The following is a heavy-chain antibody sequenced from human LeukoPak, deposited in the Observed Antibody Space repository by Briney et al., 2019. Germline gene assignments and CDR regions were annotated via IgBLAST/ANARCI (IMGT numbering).Heavy chain of an antibody. D-gene: IGHD4-17*01. J-gene: IGHJ4*02. CDR1: GFTFSSYA. CDR3: ARDLVTGYGDYEPPFAFDY. V-gene: IGHV3-30-3*01. CDR2: ISYDGSNK. Sequence: GGSLRLSCAASGFTFSSYAMHWVRQAPGKGLEWVAVISYDGSNKYYADSVKGRFTISRDNSKNTLYLQMNSLRAEDTAVYYCARDLVTGYGDYEPPFAFDYWGQGTLVTVSS.